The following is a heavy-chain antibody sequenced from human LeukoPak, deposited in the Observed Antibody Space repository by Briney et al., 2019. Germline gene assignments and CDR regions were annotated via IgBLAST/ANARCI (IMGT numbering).Heavy chain of an antibody. Sequence: GESLKISCKGSGYTFISHWIGWVRQMPGKGLEWMGTIYPGDSDTRYSPSFQGQVTISVDNSINTAYLQWNSLRASDTATYYCAKVRSGSANWALRIVDNWGXXXLVTVSS. CDR1: GYTFISHW. CDR2: IYPGDSDT. J-gene: IGHJ4*02. D-gene: IGHD1-1*01. CDR3: AKVRSGSANWALRIVDN. V-gene: IGHV5-51*01.